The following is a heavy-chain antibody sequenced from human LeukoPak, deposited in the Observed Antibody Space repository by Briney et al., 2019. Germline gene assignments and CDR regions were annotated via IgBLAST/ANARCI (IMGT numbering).Heavy chain of an antibody. Sequence: ASVTVSCKASGYTFTSYYMHWVRQAPGQGLEWMGIINPSGGSTSYAQKFQGRVTMTRDTSTSTVYMELSSLRSEDTAVYYCARNPHYYGSGSYYGFDYWGQGTLVTVSS. D-gene: IGHD3-10*01. J-gene: IGHJ4*02. CDR2: INPSGGST. CDR3: ARNPHYYGSGSYYGFDY. CDR1: GYTFTSYY. V-gene: IGHV1-46*01.